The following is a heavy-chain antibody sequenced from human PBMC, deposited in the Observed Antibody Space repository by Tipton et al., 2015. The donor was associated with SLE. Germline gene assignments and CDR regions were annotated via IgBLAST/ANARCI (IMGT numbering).Heavy chain of an antibody. Sequence: TLSLTCTVSGASVGHSSYYWGWIRQPPGKGLEWIGSILYNGATSYNPSLKSRITISLDTSKNQFSLKLTSMTAADTAVYYCARYTVGTMEDPWGQGILVTVSS. CDR3: ARYTVGTMEDP. CDR2: ILYNGAT. V-gene: IGHV4-39*07. CDR1: GASVGHSSYY. J-gene: IGHJ5*02. D-gene: IGHD4-11*01.